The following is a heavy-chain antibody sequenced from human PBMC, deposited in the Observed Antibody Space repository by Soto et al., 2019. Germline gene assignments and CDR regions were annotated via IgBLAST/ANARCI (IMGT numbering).Heavy chain of an antibody. V-gene: IGHV4-34*01. CDR2: INHSGST. CDR3: ARGGHGVRGAVVGEYYFDY. Sequence: QVQLQQWGAGLLKPSETLSLTCAVYGGSFSGYYWSWIRQPPGKGLEWIGEINHSGSTNYNPSLKSRVTISVDTSKNQFSLKLSSVTAAHTAVYYCARGGHGVRGAVVGEYYFDYWGQGTLVTVSS. D-gene: IGHD3-10*01. CDR1: GGSFSGYY. J-gene: IGHJ4*02.